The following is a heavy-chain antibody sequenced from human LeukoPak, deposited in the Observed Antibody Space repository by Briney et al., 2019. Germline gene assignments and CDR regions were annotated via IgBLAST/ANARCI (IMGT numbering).Heavy chain of an antibody. CDR2: IHYTGST. J-gene: IGHJ4*02. CDR1: GGSISSYY. CDR3: AREVGSSAYYAYFDY. V-gene: IGHV4-59*01. D-gene: IGHD3-22*01. Sequence: SETLSLTCTVSGGSISSYYWSWIRQPPGKGLEWIGYIHYTGSTNYNPSLKSRVTISVDTSKNQFSLRLSSVTAAGTAVYYCAREVGSSAYYAYFDYWGQGTLVTVSS.